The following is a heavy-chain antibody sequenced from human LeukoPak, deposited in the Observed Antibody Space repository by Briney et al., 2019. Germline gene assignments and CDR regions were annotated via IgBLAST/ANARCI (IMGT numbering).Heavy chain of an antibody. J-gene: IGHJ4*02. CDR2: MKPDGSEK. V-gene: IGHV3-7*01. D-gene: IGHD3-16*01. CDR1: GFTFSNSW. CDR3: ARPRWGD. Sequence: GGSLRLSCAASGFTFSNSWKSWVRQAPGKGLEWVANMKPDGSEKYYVDSVKGRFTISRDNAKKSLYLQMNNLRAEDTAVYYCARPRWGDWGQGTLVTVSS.